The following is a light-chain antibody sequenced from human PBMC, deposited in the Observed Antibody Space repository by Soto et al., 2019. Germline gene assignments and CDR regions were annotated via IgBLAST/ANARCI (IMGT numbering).Light chain of an antibody. J-gene: IGKJ5*01. Sequence: EIVLTQSPGTLSLSPGERATLSCRASQSVGSNYLAWYQQKPGQAPRLLIYGASSRATGIPDRFSGSGSGTDFALTISRLEPEDFAVYYCQQYGSFPITFGQGTRLEI. CDR2: GAS. CDR1: QSVGSNY. CDR3: QQYGSFPIT. V-gene: IGKV3-20*01.